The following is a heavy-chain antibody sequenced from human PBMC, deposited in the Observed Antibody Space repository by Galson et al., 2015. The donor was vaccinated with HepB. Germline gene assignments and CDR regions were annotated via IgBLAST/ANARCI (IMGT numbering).Heavy chain of an antibody. Sequence: CAISGDSVSSNSAAWNWIRQSPSRGLEWPGRTYYRSKWYNDYAVSVKSRITINPDTSKNQFSLQLNSVTPEDTAVYYCARDLEYSSSWYFGAFDIWGQGTMVTVSS. CDR1: GDSVSSNSAA. D-gene: IGHD6-13*01. CDR2: TYYRSKWYN. CDR3: ARDLEYSSSWYFGAFDI. J-gene: IGHJ3*02. V-gene: IGHV6-1*01.